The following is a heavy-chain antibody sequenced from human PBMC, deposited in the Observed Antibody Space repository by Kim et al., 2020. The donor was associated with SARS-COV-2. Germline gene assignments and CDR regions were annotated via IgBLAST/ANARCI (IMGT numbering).Heavy chain of an antibody. CDR3: AREDMAHPAETEYSYYYGMDV. CDR2: IYYSGST. Sequence: SETLSLTCTVSGGSISSGGYYWSWIRQHPGKGLEWIGYIYYSGSTYYNPSLKSRVTISVDTSKNQFSLKLSSVTAADTAVYYCAREDMAHPAETEYSYYYGMDVWGQGTTVTVSS. CDR1: GGSISSGGYY. V-gene: IGHV4-31*03. J-gene: IGHJ6*02. D-gene: IGHD5-12*01.